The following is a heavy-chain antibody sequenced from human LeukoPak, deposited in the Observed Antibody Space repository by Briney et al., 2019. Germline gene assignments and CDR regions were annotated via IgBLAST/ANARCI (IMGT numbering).Heavy chain of an antibody. D-gene: IGHD3-10*01. CDR3: TRHQTNFYGSGAPFDP. V-gene: IGHV4-39*01. CDR1: GGSVTTTYY. Sequence: PSETLSLTCSVSGGSVTTTYYWSWIRQPPGGGLEWIASLYHSGNSNYNPSLKSRVTMSVDTSKNQFSLQLTSMTAADTAIYYRTRHQTNFYGSGAPFDPWGQGTLVTVSS. J-gene: IGHJ5*02. CDR2: LYHSGNS.